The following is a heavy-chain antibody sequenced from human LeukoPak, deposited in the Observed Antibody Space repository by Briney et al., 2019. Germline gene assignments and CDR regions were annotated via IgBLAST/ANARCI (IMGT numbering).Heavy chain of an antibody. CDR1: GGSISSSSYY. D-gene: IGHD5-24*01. J-gene: IGHJ4*02. Sequence: PSETLSLTCTVSGGSISSSSYYWGWIRQPPGKGLEWIGSIYYSGSTYYNPSLKSRATISVDTSKNQFSLKLSSVTAADTAVYYCARHRQEMATITPIDFFDYWGQGTLVTVSS. V-gene: IGHV4-39*01. CDR2: IYYSGST. CDR3: ARHRQEMATITPIDFFDY.